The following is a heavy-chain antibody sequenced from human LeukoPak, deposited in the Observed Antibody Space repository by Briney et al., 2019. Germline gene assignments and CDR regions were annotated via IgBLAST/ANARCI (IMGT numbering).Heavy chain of an antibody. J-gene: IGHJ4*02. V-gene: IGHV4-30-4*07. CDR3: ARESGYDSPFDY. CDR1: AGSISSGGYG. D-gene: IGHD5-12*01. Sequence: SQSLSLACAASAGSISSGGYGWIWIAPQPGQGREWIGYIYYSGSTYYNPSLKSRVTIAVDTSKNQYSLKLSSVTAADRAVYYCARESGYDSPFDYWGQGTLVTVSS. CDR2: IYYSGST.